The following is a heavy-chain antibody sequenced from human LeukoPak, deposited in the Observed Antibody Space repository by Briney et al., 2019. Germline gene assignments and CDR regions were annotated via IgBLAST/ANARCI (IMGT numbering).Heavy chain of an antibody. CDR3: ARDLSNSYFDH. V-gene: IGHV4-59*01. Sequence: SETLSLTCTVSGGSISGYFWSWIRQPPGEGLEWIGYIYYSGSANYNPSLKSRVTISMDMSKNQFSLKLTSVTAADTAVYYCARDLSNSYFDHWGQGTLVTVSS. CDR2: IYYSGSA. J-gene: IGHJ4*02. D-gene: IGHD1-1*01. CDR1: GGSISGYF.